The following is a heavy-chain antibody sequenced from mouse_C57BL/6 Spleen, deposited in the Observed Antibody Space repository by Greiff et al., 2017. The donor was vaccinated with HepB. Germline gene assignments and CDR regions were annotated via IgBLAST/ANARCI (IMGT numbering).Heavy chain of an antibody. D-gene: IGHD2-1*01. CDR3: ARAEIYYGNYGFAY. J-gene: IGHJ3*01. V-gene: IGHV1-69*01. Sequence: QVQLQQPGAELVMPGASVKLSCKASGYTFTSYWMHWVKQRPGQGLEWIVEIDPSDSYTNYNQKFKGKSTLTVDKSSSTAYMQLSSLTSEDSAVYYCARAEIYYGNYGFAYWGQGTLVTVSA. CDR1: GYTFTSYW. CDR2: IDPSDSYT.